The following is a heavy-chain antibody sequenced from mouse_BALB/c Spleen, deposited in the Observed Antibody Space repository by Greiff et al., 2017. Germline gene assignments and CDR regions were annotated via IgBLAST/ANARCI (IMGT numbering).Heavy chain of an antibody. CDR1: GYTFTSYW. J-gene: IGHJ2*01. D-gene: IGHD2-4*01. Sequence: QVQLKESGAELAIPGASVKLSCKASGYTFTSYWMQWVKQRPGQGLEWIGAIYPGDGDTRYTQKFKGKATLTADKSSSTAYMQLSSLASEDSAVYYCARHDYAFDYWGQGTTLTVPS. CDR2: IYPGDGDT. V-gene: IGHV1-87*01. CDR3: ARHDYAFDY.